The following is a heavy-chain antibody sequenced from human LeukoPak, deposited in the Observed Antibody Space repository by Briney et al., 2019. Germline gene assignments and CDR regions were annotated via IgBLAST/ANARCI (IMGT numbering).Heavy chain of an antibody. CDR2: IYYSGST. CDR3: ARQIGVYSYAPEYFDY. J-gene: IGHJ4*02. Sequence: SETLSLTCTVSGGSISSYYWSWIRQPPGKGLEWIGYIYYSGSTNYNPSLKSRVTISVDTSKNQFSLKLSSVTAADTAVYYCARQIGVYSYAPEYFDYWGQGTLVTVSS. V-gene: IGHV4-59*08. CDR1: GGSISSYY. D-gene: IGHD5-18*01.